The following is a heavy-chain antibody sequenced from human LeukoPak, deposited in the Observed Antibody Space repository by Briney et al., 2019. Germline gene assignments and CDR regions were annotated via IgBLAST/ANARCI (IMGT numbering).Heavy chain of an antibody. CDR3: ARASTVENFDY. CDR1: GGSFSGYY. Sequence: PSETLSLTCAVYGGSFSGYYWSWIRQPPGKGLEWIGEINHSGSTNYNPSLKSRVTISVDTSKNQFSLKLSSVTAADTAVYYCARASTVENFDYWGQGTLVTVSS. D-gene: IGHD4-23*01. J-gene: IGHJ4*02. V-gene: IGHV4-34*01. CDR2: INHSGST.